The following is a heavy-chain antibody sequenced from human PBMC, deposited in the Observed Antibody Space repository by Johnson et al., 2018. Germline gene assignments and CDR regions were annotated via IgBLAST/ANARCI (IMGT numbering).Heavy chain of an antibody. D-gene: IGHD3-10*01. Sequence: VQLREAGGGLVQPGGSLRLSCAASGFTFSSYWMHWVRQAPGKGLVWVSRINGGGRDEKYADSVKGGFTISSDTPKNTLYLQMMRLRTEDTALYYCVKGSRILWFCEQLLDPFEVWGQGTTVTVSS. V-gene: IGHV3-74*03. J-gene: IGHJ3*01. CDR1: GFTFSSYW. CDR3: VKGSRILWFCEQLLDPFEV. CDR2: INGGGRDE.